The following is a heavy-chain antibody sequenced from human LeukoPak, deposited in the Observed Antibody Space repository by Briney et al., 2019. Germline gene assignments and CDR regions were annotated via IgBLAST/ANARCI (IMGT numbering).Heavy chain of an antibody. Sequence: ASVKVSCKASGYTFTGYYMHWVRPAPGQGLEWMGWTNPNSGGTNYAQKFQGRVTMTRDTSISTAYMELSRLRSDDTAVYYCARGGPGIAAAGEYYYYYMDVWGKGTTVTVSS. V-gene: IGHV1-2*02. J-gene: IGHJ6*03. CDR2: TNPNSGGT. CDR3: ARGGPGIAAAGEYYYYYMDV. D-gene: IGHD6-13*01. CDR1: GYTFTGYY.